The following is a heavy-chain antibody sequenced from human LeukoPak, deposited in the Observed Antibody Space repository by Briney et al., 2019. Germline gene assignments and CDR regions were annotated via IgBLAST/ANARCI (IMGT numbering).Heavy chain of an antibody. D-gene: IGHD4-17*01. Sequence: GGSLRLSCAASGFTFSTYWMHWVRQEPGKGLVWVSRINSDGSSTIYADSVKGRFTISRDNTKNTLYLQMNSLRVEDTAVYYCVGVTTTTLFDCWGQETLVTVSS. CDR2: INSDGSST. CDR3: VGVTTTTLFDC. J-gene: IGHJ4*02. V-gene: IGHV3-74*01. CDR1: GFTFSTYW.